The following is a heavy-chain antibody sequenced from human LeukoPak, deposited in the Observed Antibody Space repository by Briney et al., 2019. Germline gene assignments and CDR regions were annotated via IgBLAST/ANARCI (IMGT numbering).Heavy chain of an antibody. Sequence: GGSLRLSCAASGFTFSNACMSWVRQAPGKGLEWVGRIKSKTDGGTTDYAAPVKGRFTISRDDSKNTLYLKMNSLKNEDTAVYYCARVAQWLVQEYYFHYGMDVWGQGTTVTVSS. CDR3: ARVAQWLVQEYYFHYGMDV. CDR1: GFTFSNAC. J-gene: IGHJ6*02. V-gene: IGHV3-15*01. CDR2: IKSKTDGGTT. D-gene: IGHD6-19*01.